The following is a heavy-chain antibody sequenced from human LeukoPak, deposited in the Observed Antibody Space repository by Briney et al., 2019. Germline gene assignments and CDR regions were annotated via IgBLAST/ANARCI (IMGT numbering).Heavy chain of an antibody. Sequence: GGSLRLSCAASGFTFSSYGMHWVRQAPGKGLEWVAVISYDGSNKYYADSVKGRFTISRDNSKNTLYLQMNSLRAEDTAVYYCAKLVLFGGCSSTSCYDAEFDYWGQGTLVTVSS. D-gene: IGHD2-2*01. CDR1: GFTFSSYG. CDR2: ISYDGSNK. V-gene: IGHV3-30*18. CDR3: AKLVLFGGCSSTSCYDAEFDY. J-gene: IGHJ4*02.